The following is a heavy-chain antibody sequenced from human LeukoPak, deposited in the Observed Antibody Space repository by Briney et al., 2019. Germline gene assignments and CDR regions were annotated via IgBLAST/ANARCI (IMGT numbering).Heavy chain of an antibody. J-gene: IGHJ3*01. Sequence: PGGSLRLSCAVSGFTFSGFWMNWVRQAPGKGLEWVANIDQDTGEKWYVDSVKGRFTVSRDNAKNSVYLQMNSLRAEDTAVCYCARENYGNFDAFDLWGQGTMVTVSS. V-gene: IGHV3-7*03. CDR2: IDQDTGEK. CDR1: GFTFSGFW. D-gene: IGHD4-11*01. CDR3: ARENYGNFDAFDL.